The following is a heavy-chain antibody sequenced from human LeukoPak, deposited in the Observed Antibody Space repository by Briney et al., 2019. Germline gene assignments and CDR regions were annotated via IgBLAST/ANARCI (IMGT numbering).Heavy chain of an antibody. V-gene: IGHV1-18*01. CDR1: GYTFSSCG. D-gene: IGHD3-22*01. CDR3: ARGAYYDSSGGPYYYGMDV. CDR2: ISAYNGNT. Sequence: ASVKVSCKASGYTFSSCGISWVRQAPGQGLEWMGWISAYNGNTDYAQDLQGRVTVTTDTSTSTAYMELRSLRSDDTAVYYCARGAYYDSSGGPYYYGMDVWGQGTTVTVSS. J-gene: IGHJ6*02.